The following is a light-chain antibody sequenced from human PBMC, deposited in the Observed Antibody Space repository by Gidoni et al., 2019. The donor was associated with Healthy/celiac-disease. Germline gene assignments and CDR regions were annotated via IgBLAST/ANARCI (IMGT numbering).Light chain of an antibody. CDR3: QQYYSTPRT. CDR1: QSDLYSSNNKNY. CDR2: WAS. Sequence: DIVMTQSPDSLAVSLGERATINCKSSQSDLYSSNNKNYLAWYQQKPGQPPKLLIYWASTRQSGVPYRFSGSGSGTDFTLTISSLQAEDVAVYYCQQYYSTPRTFGHGTRLDIK. V-gene: IGKV4-1*01. J-gene: IGKJ5*01.